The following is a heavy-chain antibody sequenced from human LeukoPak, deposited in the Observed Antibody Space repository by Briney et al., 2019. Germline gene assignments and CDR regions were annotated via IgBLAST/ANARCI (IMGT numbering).Heavy chain of an antibody. CDR3: ARDTPRSSSWYLDY. D-gene: IGHD6-13*01. V-gene: IGHV3-33*01. Sequence: GTSLRLSCAASGFTFSSYGMHWVRQAPGKGLEWVTVIWYDGSNKYYADSVKGGFTISRDNSKNTLVLQMNSLTAEDTAVYYCARDTPRSSSWYLDYWGQGTLVTVSS. J-gene: IGHJ4*02. CDR2: IWYDGSNK. CDR1: GFTFSSYG.